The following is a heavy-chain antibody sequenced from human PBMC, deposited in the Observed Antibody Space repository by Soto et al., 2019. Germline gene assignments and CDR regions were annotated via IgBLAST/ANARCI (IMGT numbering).Heavy chain of an antibody. CDR2: ISYDGSNK. D-gene: IGHD1-26*01. CDR1: GFTVSSYG. CDR3: AKDIHSVWELPIRAPWFDP. Sequence: QVQLVESGGGVVQPGRSLRLSCAASGFTVSSYGMHWVRQAPGKGLEWVAVISYDGSNKYYADSVKGRFTISRDNSKNTLYLQMNSLRAEDTAVYYCAKDIHSVWELPIRAPWFDPWGPGTLVTVSS. V-gene: IGHV3-30*18. J-gene: IGHJ5*02.